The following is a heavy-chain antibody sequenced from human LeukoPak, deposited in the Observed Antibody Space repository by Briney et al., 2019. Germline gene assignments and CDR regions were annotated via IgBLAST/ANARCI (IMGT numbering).Heavy chain of an antibody. J-gene: IGHJ4*02. CDR2: VYYSGST. V-gene: IGHV4-61*01. CDR1: GGSVNSGSYY. CDR3: ARDLLWSAGVDI. Sequence: SETLSLTCSVSGGSVNSGSYYWSWVRQPPGKGLEWTGYVYYSGSTNYNPSLKSRVTLSVDKSKNQFSLNLSSVTAADTAVYYCARDLLWSAGVDIWGQGILVTVSS. D-gene: IGHD3-10*01.